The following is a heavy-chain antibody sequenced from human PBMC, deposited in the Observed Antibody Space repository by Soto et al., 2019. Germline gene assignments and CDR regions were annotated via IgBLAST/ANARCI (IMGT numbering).Heavy chain of an antibody. CDR3: ARHSLAIRQNKWLDQ. CDR1: VYSIISSDFY. J-gene: IGHJ5*02. D-gene: IGHD3-3*02. V-gene: IGHV4-39*01. Sequence: WDTLSLTCTFSVYSIISSDFYVCFFRQPPGKCLEWIGSIFYLGSSYYNPSLKSRVTMSVDTSKNQFSLRLRSVTAADTALYFCARHSLAIRQNKWLDQWGPGIMVSVSS. CDR2: IFYLGSS.